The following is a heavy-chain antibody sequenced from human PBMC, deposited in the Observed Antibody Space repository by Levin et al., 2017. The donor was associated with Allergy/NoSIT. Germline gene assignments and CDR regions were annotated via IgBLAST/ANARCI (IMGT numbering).Heavy chain of an antibody. V-gene: IGHV4-34*01. D-gene: IGHD6-19*01. CDR1: GGSFNNYY. CDR3: AREAHRDNSDWDTYGMDV. Sequence: SETLSLTCAVYGGSFNNYYWNWIRQPPGKGLEWIGEINHSGSTNYNPSLKSRVTISVDTSKNQFSLKLNSVTAADTAVYYCAREAHRDNSDWDTYGMDVWGQGTTVTVSS. J-gene: IGHJ6*02. CDR2: INHSGST.